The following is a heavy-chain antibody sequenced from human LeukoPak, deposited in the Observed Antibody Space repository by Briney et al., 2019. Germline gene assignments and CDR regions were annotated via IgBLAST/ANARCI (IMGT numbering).Heavy chain of an antibody. V-gene: IGHV4-59*02. CDR2: IYYSGST. CDR3: ARGGFTMIGPNWFDP. J-gene: IGHJ5*02. D-gene: IGHD3-22*01. CDR1: GDSVSGYY. Sequence: SETLSLTCIVSGDSVSGYYWSWIRQPPGKGLEWIGYIYYSGSTNYNPSLKSRVTISVDTSKNQFSLKLGSVTAADTAVYYCARGGFTMIGPNWFDPWGQGTLVTVSS.